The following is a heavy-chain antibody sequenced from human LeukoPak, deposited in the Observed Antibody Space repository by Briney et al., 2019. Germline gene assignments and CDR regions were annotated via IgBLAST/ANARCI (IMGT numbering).Heavy chain of an antibody. Sequence: PGGSLRLSCAASGFTFDDYTMHWVRQAPGKGLEWVSLISWDGGSTYYADSVKGRFTISRDNSKNSLYLQMNSLRTEDTALYYCAKDTAPGEMASPIGRRGQGTLVTVSS. D-gene: IGHD5-24*01. CDR3: AKDTAPGEMASPIGR. J-gene: IGHJ4*02. CDR1: GFTFDDYT. CDR2: ISWDGGST. V-gene: IGHV3-43*01.